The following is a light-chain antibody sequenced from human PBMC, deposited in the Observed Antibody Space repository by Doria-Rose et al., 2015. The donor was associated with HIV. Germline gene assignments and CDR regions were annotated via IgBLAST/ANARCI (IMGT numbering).Light chain of an antibody. CDR1: QDINNC. Sequence: TQSPSSLSASVGDRVTISCQASQDINNCLNWYQQKPGKAPKFLIYDASILETGVPSRFSGSGSVTDFNFTVSSLQPEDIATYYCQQYENLPLTFGGGTKIEI. CDR3: QQYENLPLT. V-gene: IGKV1-33*01. J-gene: IGKJ4*01. CDR2: DAS.